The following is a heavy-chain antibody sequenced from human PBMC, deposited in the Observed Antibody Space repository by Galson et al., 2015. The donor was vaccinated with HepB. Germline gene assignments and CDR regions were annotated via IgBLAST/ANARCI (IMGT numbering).Heavy chain of an antibody. CDR1: GFTFSSYS. CDR3: TRRLEVHGMDV. J-gene: IGHJ6*02. CDR2: IRSKANSYAT. D-gene: IGHD1-1*01. V-gene: IGHV3-73*01. Sequence: SLRLSCAASGFTFSSYSMNWVRQASGKGLEWVGRIRSKANSYATAYAASVKGRFTISRDDSKNTAYLQMNSLKTEDTAVYYCTRRLEVHGMDVWGQGTTVTVSS.